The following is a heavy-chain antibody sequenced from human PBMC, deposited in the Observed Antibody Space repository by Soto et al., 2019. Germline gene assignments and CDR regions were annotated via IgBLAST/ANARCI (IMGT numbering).Heavy chain of an antibody. J-gene: IGHJ6*02. CDR1: GFTFSTYA. CDR2: ISYDGSNK. Sequence: GSLRLSCAASGFTFSTYAMHWVRQAPGKGLEWVAVISYDGSNKYYADSVKGRFTISRDNSKNTLYLQMNSLRAEDTAVYYCARVSETYYDLWSGYSSRYGMDVWGQGTTVTVSS. D-gene: IGHD3-3*01. CDR3: ARVSETYYDLWSGYSSRYGMDV. V-gene: IGHV3-30-3*01.